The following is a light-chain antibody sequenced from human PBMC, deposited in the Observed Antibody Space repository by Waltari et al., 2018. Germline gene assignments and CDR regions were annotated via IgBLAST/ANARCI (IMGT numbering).Light chain of an antibody. V-gene: IGKV2-30*01. Sequence: DVGLTQSPLSLPVTPGQSASIPCRSSQSLVYTDRISYLNWFHQRPGQAPRRLLYKVSNRDSGVPDRFSGSGSGTDFTLMISSVEADDVGVYFCMQATHWPVTFGQGTRLEIK. J-gene: IGKJ5*01. CDR1: QSLVYTDRISY. CDR2: KVS. CDR3: MQATHWPVT.